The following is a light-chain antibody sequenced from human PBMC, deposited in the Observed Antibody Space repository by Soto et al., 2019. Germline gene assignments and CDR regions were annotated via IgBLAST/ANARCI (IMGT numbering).Light chain of an antibody. Sequence: SYELTQPPSVSVAPGKTAWITCGGNNIGSKSVHWYQQKPCQAPMLVIYYNSDRPSGIPERFSGSNSGNTATLTISGVEAGDEADYYCHVWDSSTDHVVFGGGTKVTVL. CDR1: NIGSKS. CDR3: HVWDSSTDHVV. CDR2: YNS. J-gene: IGLJ3*02. V-gene: IGLV3-21*04.